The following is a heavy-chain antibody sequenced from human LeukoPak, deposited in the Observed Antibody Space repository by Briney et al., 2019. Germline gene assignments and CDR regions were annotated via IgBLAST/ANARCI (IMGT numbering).Heavy chain of an antibody. D-gene: IGHD3-10*01. CDR2: IYYSGST. Sequence: SETLSLTCTVSGGSISSGDYYWSWIRQPPGKGLEWIGYIYYSGSTYYNPSLKSRVTISVDTSKNQFSLKLSSVTAADTAVYYCAKGGPNYYGSGDPYYFDYWGQGTLVTVSS. J-gene: IGHJ4*02. CDR1: GGSISSGDYY. V-gene: IGHV4-30-4*01. CDR3: AKGGPNYYGSGDPYYFDY.